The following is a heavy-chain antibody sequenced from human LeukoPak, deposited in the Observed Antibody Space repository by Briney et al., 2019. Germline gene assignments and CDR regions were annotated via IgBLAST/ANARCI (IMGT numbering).Heavy chain of an antibody. D-gene: IGHD3-22*01. V-gene: IGHV4-59*01. CDR1: GDSISTYY. J-gene: IGHJ6*02. CDR3: ARSYDSRGYFYYGMDV. CDR2: IYYDGST. Sequence: SETLSLTCTVSGDSISTYYWSWIRQPPGKGLDWLGYIYYDGSTGYNPSLKSRVTISVDTSKNQFSLKLTSVTAADTAVYYCARSYDSRGYFYYGMDVWGQGTTVTVSS.